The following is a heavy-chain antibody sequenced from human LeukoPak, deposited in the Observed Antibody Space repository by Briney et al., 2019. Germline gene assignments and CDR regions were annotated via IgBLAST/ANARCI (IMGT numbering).Heavy chain of an antibody. D-gene: IGHD6-6*01. CDR1: GFTFSSYS. V-gene: IGHV3-21*04. Sequence: PGGSLRLSCAASGFTFSSYSMNWVRQAPRKGLEWVSSISSSSSYIYYADSVKGRFTISRDNAKSSLYLQMNSLRGEDMALYYCAKGLVGSSIADFFDYWGQGILVTVSS. CDR3: AKGLVGSSIADFFDY. CDR2: ISSSSSYI. J-gene: IGHJ4*02.